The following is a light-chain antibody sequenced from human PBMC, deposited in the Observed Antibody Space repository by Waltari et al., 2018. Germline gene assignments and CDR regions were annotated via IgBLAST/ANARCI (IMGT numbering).Light chain of an antibody. CDR2: DAS. CDR3: QQYDNLPYT. CDR1: QDISNY. Sequence: DIQMTQSPSSLSASVGDRVTITCQASQDISNYLIWYQQKPGKAPKLLISDASSLETGVPSRFSGSGSGTDFTFTISSLQPEDIATYYCQQYDNLPYTFGQGTKLEIK. J-gene: IGKJ2*01. V-gene: IGKV1-33*01.